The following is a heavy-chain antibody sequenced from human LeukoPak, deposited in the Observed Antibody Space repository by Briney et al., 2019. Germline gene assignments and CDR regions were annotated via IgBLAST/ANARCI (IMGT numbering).Heavy chain of an antibody. D-gene: IGHD3-10*01. V-gene: IGHV1-69*01. CDR2: IFPIFGTA. J-gene: IGHJ5*02. CDR1: GGTFSSYA. CDR3: ARKAGSGSYYIDWFDP. Sequence: SVKVSCKASGGTFSSYAISWVRQAPGQGLEWMGGIFPIFGTANYAQKFQGRVTITADESTSTAYMELSSLRSEDTAVYYCARKAGSGSYYIDWFDPWGQGTLVTVSS.